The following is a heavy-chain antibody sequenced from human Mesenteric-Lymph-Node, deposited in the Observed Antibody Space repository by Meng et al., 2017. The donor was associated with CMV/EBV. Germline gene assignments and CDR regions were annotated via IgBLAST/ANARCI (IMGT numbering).Heavy chain of an antibody. V-gene: IGHV4-59*01. Sequence: GSLRLSCTVSGGSISSYYWSWIRQPPGKGLEWIGYMYYSGSPNYNPSLRSRVTMSVDTSKNQFSLKLSSVTAADGAVYYCARGPPLRHYFDYWGQGTLVTVSS. J-gene: IGHJ4*02. CDR1: GGSISSYY. CDR2: MYYSGSP. CDR3: ARGPPLRHYFDY.